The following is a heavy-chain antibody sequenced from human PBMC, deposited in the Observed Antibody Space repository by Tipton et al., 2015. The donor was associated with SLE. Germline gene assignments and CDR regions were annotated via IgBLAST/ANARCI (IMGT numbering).Heavy chain of an antibody. Sequence: TLSLTCSVSGGSITSLSYYWSWIRQPAGKGLEWLGRIYTRGSTNYNPSLKSRVTISIDTSKNQFSLKLSSVTAADTAVYYCARESYNLLYYFYYMDVWGKGTTVTVSS. V-gene: IGHV4-61*02. D-gene: IGHD5-24*01. J-gene: IGHJ6*03. CDR1: GGSITSLSYY. CDR3: ARESYNLLYYFYYMDV. CDR2: IYTRGST.